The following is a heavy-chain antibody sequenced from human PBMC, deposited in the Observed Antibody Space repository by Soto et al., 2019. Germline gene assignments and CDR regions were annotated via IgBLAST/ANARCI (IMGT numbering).Heavy chain of an antibody. CDR1: GFPFTTYG. CDR2: ISYDGSNK. Sequence: QVQLVESGGGVVQPGRSLRLSCAASGFPFTTYGMHWVREGPGKGLEWVAVISYDGSNKYYADSVKGRFTISRDNAKNTLYLQMNSLRPEDTALYCCVGGHYDFDYRGQGTLVTVSS. CDR3: VGGHYDFDY. V-gene: IGHV3-30*03. D-gene: IGHD3-10*01. J-gene: IGHJ4*02.